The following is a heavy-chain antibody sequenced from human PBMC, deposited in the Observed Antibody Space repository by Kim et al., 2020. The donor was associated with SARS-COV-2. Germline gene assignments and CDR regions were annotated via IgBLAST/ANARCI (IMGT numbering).Heavy chain of an antibody. CDR1: GYTFANYL. J-gene: IGHJ6*03. CDR2: INAGNGDT. V-gene: IGHV1-3*01. Sequence: ASVKVSCRASGYTFANYLMHWVRQAPGQRPEWMGWINAGNGDTKYSEKFQARITLTRDTSASTAYMEISTLTSEDTALYYCARGMSWWTSYNYHIDVWG. D-gene: IGHD2-15*01. CDR3: ARGMSWWTSYNYHIDV.